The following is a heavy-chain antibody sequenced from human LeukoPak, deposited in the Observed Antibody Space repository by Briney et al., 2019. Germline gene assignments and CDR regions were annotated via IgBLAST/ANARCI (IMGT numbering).Heavy chain of an antibody. CDR2: ISGSGGST. Sequence: GGSLRLSCAASGFTFSDYAMTWVRQAPGKGLEWVSAISGSGGSTYYADSVKGRFTISRDNSKNTLYLQMNSLRAEDTAVYNCATFNRGGDSSRGHYWGQGTLVTVSS. CDR1: GFTFSDYA. J-gene: IGHJ4*02. D-gene: IGHD6-13*01. CDR3: ATFNRGGDSSRGHY. V-gene: IGHV3-23*01.